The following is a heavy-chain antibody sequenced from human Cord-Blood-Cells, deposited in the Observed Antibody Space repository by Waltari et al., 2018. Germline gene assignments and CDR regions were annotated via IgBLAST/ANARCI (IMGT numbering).Heavy chain of an antibody. CDR2: IYYSGST. CDR1: GGSISSYY. D-gene: IGHD2-2*01. Sequence: QVQLQESGPGLVKPSETLSLTFTVSGGSISSYYWSLLRLPPGKGLEWLGYIYYSGSTNYNPSLKSRVTISVDTSKNQFSLKLSSVTAADTAVYYCARDKEYQLLQGDNAFDIWGQGTMVTVSS. V-gene: IGHV4-59*01. CDR3: ARDKEYQLLQGDNAFDI. J-gene: IGHJ3*02.